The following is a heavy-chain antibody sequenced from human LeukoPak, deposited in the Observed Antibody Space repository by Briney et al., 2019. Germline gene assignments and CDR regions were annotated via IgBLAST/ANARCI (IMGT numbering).Heavy chain of an antibody. CDR2: IYYSGST. CDR3: ARGNYGGNSDFRDFDY. V-gene: IGHV4-30-4*01. Sequence: SETLSLTCTVSGGSISSSTYYWSWIRQPPGKGLEWIGYIYYSGSTYYNPSLKSRVTISVDTSKNQFSLKLSSVTAADTAVYYCARGNYGGNSDFRDFDYWGQGTLVTVSS. J-gene: IGHJ4*02. CDR1: GGSISSSTYY. D-gene: IGHD4-23*01.